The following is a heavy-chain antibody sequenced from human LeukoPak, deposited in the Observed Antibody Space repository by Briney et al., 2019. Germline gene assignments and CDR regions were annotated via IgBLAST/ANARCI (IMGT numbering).Heavy chain of an antibody. J-gene: IGHJ4*02. V-gene: IGHV1-18*04. CDR2: ISAHYGNT. CDR1: GCIFTRYG. D-gene: IGHD2-15*01. CDR3: ARDFFHGHCSGLSCFLLDY. Sequence: ASVKVSCKASGCIFTRYGISWVRQAPGQGLEWMGWISAHYGNTNYAQKFQDRVTMTTDTSTNTAYMELRSLRPDDTAVYYCARDFFHGHCSGLSCFLLDYWGQGSLVTVSS.